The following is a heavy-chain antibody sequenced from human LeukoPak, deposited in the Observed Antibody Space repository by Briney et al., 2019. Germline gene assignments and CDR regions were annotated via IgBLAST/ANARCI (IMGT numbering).Heavy chain of an antibody. V-gene: IGHV4-39*07. CDR2: IYYSGST. J-gene: IGHJ4*02. CDR1: GGSISSSSYY. CDR3: ASSIVASDYYFDY. D-gene: IGHD5-12*01. Sequence: SETLSLTCTVSGGSISSSSYYWGWIRQPPGKGLEWIGSIYYSGSTYYNPSLKSRVAISVDTSKNQFSLKLSSVTAADTAVYYCASSIVASDYYFDYWGQGTLVTVSS.